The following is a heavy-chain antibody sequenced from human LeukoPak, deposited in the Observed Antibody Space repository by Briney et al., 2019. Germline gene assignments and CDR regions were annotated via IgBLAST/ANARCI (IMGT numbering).Heavy chain of an antibody. CDR3: ARDSPWIQLWSDAFDI. D-gene: IGHD5-18*01. CDR2: ISAYNGNT. CDR1: GYTFTSYG. V-gene: IGHV1-18*01. Sequence: GASVKVSCKASGYTFTSYGISWVRQAPGQGLEWMGWISAYNGNTNYAQKLQGRVTMTTDTSTSTAYMELRSLRSDDTAVYYCARDSPWIQLWSDAFDIWGQGTMVTVSS. J-gene: IGHJ3*02.